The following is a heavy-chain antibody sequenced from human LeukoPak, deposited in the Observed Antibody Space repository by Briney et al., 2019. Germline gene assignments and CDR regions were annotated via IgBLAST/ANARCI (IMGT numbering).Heavy chain of an antibody. J-gene: IGHJ5*02. CDR1: GFTFSSYW. D-gene: IGHD3-9*01. Sequence: GGSLRLSCEASGFTFSSYWMSWVRQAPGKGLEWVANIKTDGSEKYYVDSVEGRFTISRDNAKNSLYLQMNSLRAEDTAVYYCARDYTGYFPWGQGTLVIVSS. CDR3: ARDYTGYFP. V-gene: IGHV3-7*03. CDR2: IKTDGSEK.